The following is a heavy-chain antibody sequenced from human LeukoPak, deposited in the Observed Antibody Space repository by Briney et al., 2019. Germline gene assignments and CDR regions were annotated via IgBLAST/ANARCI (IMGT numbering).Heavy chain of an antibody. J-gene: IGHJ6*02. Sequence: SQTLSLTCAISGDSVSSIGVAWNWIRQSPSRGLEWLGRTYYSSKSYYEYSVSVKFRININTATSKNQLSLQLNSVTPEDTAVYYCALARSEYHYGMDVWGQGTTVTVSS. CDR3: ALARSEYHYGMDV. V-gene: IGHV6-1*01. CDR1: GDSVSSIGVA. CDR2: TYYSSKSYY.